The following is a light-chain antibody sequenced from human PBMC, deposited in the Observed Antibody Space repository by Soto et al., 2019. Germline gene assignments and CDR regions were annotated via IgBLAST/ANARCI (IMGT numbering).Light chain of an antibody. CDR3: QQYNKWPLT. Sequence: EILMTQSPATLSVSPGERAILSCRASKSVSNNLAWYQQKPGQAPSLLIYHASTRATGIPARFSGSGSGTEFTLTISSLQSEDFAVYYCQQYNKWPLTFGGGTKVEIK. J-gene: IGKJ4*01. CDR1: KSVSNN. V-gene: IGKV3-15*01. CDR2: HAS.